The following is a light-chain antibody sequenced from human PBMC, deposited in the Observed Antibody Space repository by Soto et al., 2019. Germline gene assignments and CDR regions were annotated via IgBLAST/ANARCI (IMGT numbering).Light chain of an antibody. CDR3: QFYGSSPRT. CDR2: GAS. CDR1: QNVRSDY. J-gene: IGKJ1*01. Sequence: EIVLTQSPATLSLSPGDRATLSCRASQNVRSDYFAWYQQKPGQTPRLLIYGASSRATDIPDRFSGSGSGTDFTLTVSRLEPEDFAVYYCQFYGSSPRTFGQGTKVDIK. V-gene: IGKV3-20*01.